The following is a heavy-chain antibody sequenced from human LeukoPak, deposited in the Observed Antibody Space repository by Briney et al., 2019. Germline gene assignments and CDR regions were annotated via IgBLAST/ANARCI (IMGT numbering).Heavy chain of an antibody. D-gene: IGHD5-12*01. CDR1: GGSISNYY. Sequence: SETLSLTCTVSGGSISNYYWNCIRQPPGKGLEWIGYIYYSGSTNYNPSLKSRVTISVDTSKNQFSLKLSSVTAADTAVYYCARWGSGYGGYFDHWGQGTLVTVSS. CDR2: IYYSGST. V-gene: IGHV4-59*01. CDR3: ARWGSGYGGYFDH. J-gene: IGHJ4*02.